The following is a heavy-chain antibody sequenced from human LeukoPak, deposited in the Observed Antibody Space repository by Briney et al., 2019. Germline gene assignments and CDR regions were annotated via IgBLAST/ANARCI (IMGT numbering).Heavy chain of an antibody. D-gene: IGHD3-22*01. V-gene: IGHV4-59*01. Sequence: SETLSLTCTVSGGSISSYYWSWIRQPPGKGLEWIGYIYYSGSTNYNPSLKIRVTISVDTSKNQFSLKLSSVTAADTAVYYCARAIYCYDSSGYFDWGQGTLVTVSS. CDR1: GGSISSYY. CDR3: ARAIYCYDSSGYFD. CDR2: IYYSGST. J-gene: IGHJ4*02.